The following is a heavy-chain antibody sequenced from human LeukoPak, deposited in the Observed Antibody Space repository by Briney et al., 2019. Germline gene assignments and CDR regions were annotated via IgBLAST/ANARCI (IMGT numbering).Heavy chain of an antibody. J-gene: IGHJ4*02. CDR1: GYTFTGYY. CDR2: INPNSGGT. D-gene: IGHD2-21*02. V-gene: IGHV1-2*02. Sequence: ASVKVSCKASGYTFTGYYMHWVRQAPGQGLEWMGWINPNSGGTNYAQKFQGRVTMTRDTSISTAYMELSRLRSDDTAVYYCARESPSGGDCYGYWGQGTLVTVSS. CDR3: ARESPSGGDCYGY.